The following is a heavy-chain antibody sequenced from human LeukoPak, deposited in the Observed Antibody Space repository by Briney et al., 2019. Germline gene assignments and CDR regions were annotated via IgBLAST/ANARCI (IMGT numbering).Heavy chain of an antibody. CDR1: GFTFSSYG. Sequence: GRSLRLSCAASGFTFSSYGMHWVRQAPGKGLEWVALIWYDGSNKYYGDSVKGRFTISRDNSKNTLYLQMNSLRSEDTAVYFCARTLHYFDYWGQGTLVTVSS. CDR2: IWYDGSNK. J-gene: IGHJ4*02. V-gene: IGHV3-33*01. CDR3: ARTLHYFDY.